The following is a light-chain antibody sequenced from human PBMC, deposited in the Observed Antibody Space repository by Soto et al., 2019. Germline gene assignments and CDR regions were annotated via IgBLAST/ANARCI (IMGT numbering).Light chain of an antibody. J-gene: IGKJ2*01. CDR2: DAS. CDR1: RSVSTS. Sequence: EVVLTQSPGTLSLSLGQRATLSCRASRSVSTSLAWYQQRPGQAPRLLIYDASIRATGIPARFSGSGSGTDFTLTISSLEPEDFAVYYCQQRNDWPPRYTFGQGTKLDVK. CDR3: QQRNDWPPRYT. V-gene: IGKV3-11*01.